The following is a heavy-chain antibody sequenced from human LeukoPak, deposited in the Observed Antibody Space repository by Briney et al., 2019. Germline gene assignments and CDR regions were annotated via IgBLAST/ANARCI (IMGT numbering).Heavy chain of an antibody. CDR2: IGTSGANT. D-gene: IGHD4-17*01. CDR3: ATRADDYGDADFDY. CDR1: GFTFNNYG. V-gene: IGHV3-23*01. Sequence: GGSLRLSCAASGFTFNNYGMGWVRQTPGKGLEWVATIGTSGANTYHADSVKGRFTISRDNSKSTLYLQMNSLRAEDTAVYYCATRADDYGDADFDYWGQGTLVTVSS. J-gene: IGHJ4*02.